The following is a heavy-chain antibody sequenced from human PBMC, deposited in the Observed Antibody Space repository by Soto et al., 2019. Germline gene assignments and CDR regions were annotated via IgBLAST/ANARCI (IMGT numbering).Heavy chain of an antibody. V-gene: IGHV3-23*01. D-gene: IGHD2-2*01. CDR3: ARASYCSSTSCLGDV. J-gene: IGHJ6*02. CDR1: GFTFSSYA. Sequence: EVQLLESGGGLVQPGGSLRLSCAASGFTFSSYAMSWVRQAPGKGLEWVSSIGRNDNTYYADSVEGRFTISRDNSKNTLYLQMISLRAEDTAVYYCARASYCSSTSCLGDVWGQGTTVSVSS. CDR2: IGRNDNT.